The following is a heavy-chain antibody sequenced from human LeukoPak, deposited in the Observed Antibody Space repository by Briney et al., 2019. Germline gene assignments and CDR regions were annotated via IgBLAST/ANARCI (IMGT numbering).Heavy chain of an antibody. CDR3: AQGSSGYFADL. CDR1: GFIFNNYG. J-gene: IGHJ5*02. CDR2: ISNDGGGT. D-gene: IGHD3-22*01. Sequence: GGSLRLSCAASGFIFNNYGLIWVRQAPGKGLEWVSAISNDGGGTQYADFVEGRFTISRDNSKNTLFLQMSSLRAEDTALYYCAQGSSGYFADLWGQGTLVTVSS. V-gene: IGHV3-23*01.